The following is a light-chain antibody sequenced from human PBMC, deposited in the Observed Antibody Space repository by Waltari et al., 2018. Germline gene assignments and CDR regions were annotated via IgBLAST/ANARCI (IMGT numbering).Light chain of an antibody. CDR2: LGS. V-gene: IGKV2-28*01. Sequence: DIVMTQSPLSLPVTPGEPASISCRSSQSLLRSNGENYLDWYLQKPGQPPQLLIYLGSNRASGVPDRFRGSGSGTDFTLQIDRVAADDVGIYYCMQGLEPPYTFGQGTKLEIK. J-gene: IGKJ2*01. CDR1: QSLLRSNGENY. CDR3: MQGLEPPYT.